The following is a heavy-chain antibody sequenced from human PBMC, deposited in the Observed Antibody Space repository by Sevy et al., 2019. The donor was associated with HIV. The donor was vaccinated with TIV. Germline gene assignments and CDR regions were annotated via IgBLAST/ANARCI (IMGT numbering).Heavy chain of an antibody. V-gene: IGHV3-48*01. D-gene: IGHD2-15*01. Sequence: GESLKISCVASGFTFSSYNFNWVRQAPGKGLELISFINSGSTIISHADSVKGRFTISRDSAKKSGYLQMNSLRVEDTAVYYCARDGGYSDYGMDLWGQGTTVTVSS. CDR2: INSGSTII. CDR3: ARDGGYSDYGMDL. J-gene: IGHJ6*02. CDR1: GFTFSSYN.